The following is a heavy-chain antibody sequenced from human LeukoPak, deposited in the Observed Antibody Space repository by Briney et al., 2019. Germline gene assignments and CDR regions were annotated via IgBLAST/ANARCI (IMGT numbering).Heavy chain of an antibody. CDR1: GFTVSSNY. CDR3: ARGDTAMVPLDYYYGMEV. Sequence: GGSLRLSCAASGFTVSSNYMSWVRQAPGKGLEWISVIYSGGGIYYADSVKGRFTISRDNSKNTLYLQMNSLRADDTAVYYCARGDTAMVPLDYYYGMEVWGQGTTVTVSS. CDR2: IYSGGGI. J-gene: IGHJ6*02. D-gene: IGHD5-18*01. V-gene: IGHV3-53*01.